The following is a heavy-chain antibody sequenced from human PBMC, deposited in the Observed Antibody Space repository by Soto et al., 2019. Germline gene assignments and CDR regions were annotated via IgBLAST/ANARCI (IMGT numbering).Heavy chain of an antibody. CDR1: GFAFRSYA. V-gene: IGHV3-30-3*01. D-gene: IGHD3-10*01. CDR2: ISYDGTNK. Sequence: QVQLVESGGGVVQPGRSLRLSCAASGFAFRSYAMNWVRQAPGKGLEWVAFISYDGTNKYYADSVKGRFTISRDNSKNTLYLQMNSLRPEDTAVFYCAKSGDSYCTDSWGQGTLLTVSS. CDR3: AKSGDSYCTDS. J-gene: IGHJ4*02.